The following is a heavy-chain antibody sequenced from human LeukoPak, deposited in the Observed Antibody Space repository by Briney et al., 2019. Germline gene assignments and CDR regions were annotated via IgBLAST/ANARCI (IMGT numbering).Heavy chain of an antibody. Sequence: PSETLSLTCTVSGDSLSSYYWSWIRQPPGKGLEWIGYIYYSGSTNYNPSLKSRVTISVDTSKNQFSLKLNSVTAADTAVYYCARDIGGSGSSLDYWGQGTLVTVSS. V-gene: IGHV4-59*01. J-gene: IGHJ4*02. CDR3: ARDIGGSGSSLDY. CDR2: IYYSGST. D-gene: IGHD3-10*01. CDR1: GDSLSSYY.